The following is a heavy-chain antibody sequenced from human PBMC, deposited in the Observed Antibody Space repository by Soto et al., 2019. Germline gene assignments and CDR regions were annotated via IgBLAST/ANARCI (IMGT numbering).Heavy chain of an antibody. D-gene: IGHD3-3*01. CDR3: ARDSQLVIIPGTLDY. V-gene: IGHV1-69*08. CDR1: GGTFSSYT. CDR2: IIPILGIA. J-gene: IGHJ4*02. Sequence: QVQLVQSGAEVKKPGSSVKVSCKASGGTFSSYTISWVRQAPGQGLEWMGRIIPILGIANYAQKFQGRVTITADKSTSTADMELSSLRSEDTAVYYCARDSQLVIIPGTLDYWGQGTLVTVSS.